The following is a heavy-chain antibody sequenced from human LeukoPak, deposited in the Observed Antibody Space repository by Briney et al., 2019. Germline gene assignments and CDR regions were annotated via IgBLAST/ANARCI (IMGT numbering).Heavy chain of an antibody. CDR3: AKGDCSSTSCYLIAYYYYMDV. Sequence: GGSLRLSCAASGFTFSSYAMSWVRQAPGKGLEWVSAISGSGGSTYYADSVKGRFTISRDNSKNTLYLQMNSLRAEDTAVYYCAKGDCSSTSCYLIAYYYYMDVWGKGTTVTVSS. CDR1: GFTFSSYA. V-gene: IGHV3-23*01. CDR2: ISGSGGST. J-gene: IGHJ6*03. D-gene: IGHD2-2*01.